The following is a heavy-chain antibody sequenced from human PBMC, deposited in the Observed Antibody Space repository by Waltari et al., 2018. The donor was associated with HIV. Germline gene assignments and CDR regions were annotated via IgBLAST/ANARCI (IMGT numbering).Heavy chain of an antibody. J-gene: IGHJ4*02. D-gene: IGHD4-17*01. Sequence: EVQLVESGGGLVQPGRSLRVSCTASGFTFGDYAMSWFRQAQGKGLEGVGCIRSKAYGWTTEYAASVKGRFTISRDDSKSIAYLQMDSLQTEDTAVYYCAKGRMTTDYWGQGTLVTVSS. CDR3: AKGRMTTDY. CDR2: IRSKAYGWTT. CDR1: GFTFGDYA. V-gene: IGHV3-49*03.